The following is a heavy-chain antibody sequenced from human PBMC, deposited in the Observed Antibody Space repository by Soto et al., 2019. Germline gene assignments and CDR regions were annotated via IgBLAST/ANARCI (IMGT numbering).Heavy chain of an antibody. J-gene: IGHJ4*02. CDR3: ARGPYSSQPYTY. CDR1: GGSISSYY. CDR2: IYYSGST. V-gene: IGHV4-59*12. Sequence: SETLSLTCTVSGGSISSYYWSWIRQPPGKGLEWIGYIYYSGSTNYNPSLKSRVTISVDTSKNHFSLKLTSVTAADTAVYYCARGPYSSQPYTYWGQGTLVTVSS. D-gene: IGHD6-13*01.